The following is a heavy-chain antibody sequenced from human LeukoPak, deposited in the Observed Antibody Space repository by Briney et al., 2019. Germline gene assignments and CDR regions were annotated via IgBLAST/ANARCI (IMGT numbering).Heavy chain of an antibody. V-gene: IGHV3-23*01. D-gene: IGHD2-2*02. CDR2: ISGSGGST. Sequence: GGSLRLSCAASGFTFSSYAMSWVRQAPGEGLEWVSAISGSGGSTYYADSVKGRFTISRDNSKNTLYLQMNSLRAEDTAVYYCAKGGYQLLYPDDYWGQGTLVTVSS. CDR1: GFTFSSYA. J-gene: IGHJ4*02. CDR3: AKGGYQLLYPDDY.